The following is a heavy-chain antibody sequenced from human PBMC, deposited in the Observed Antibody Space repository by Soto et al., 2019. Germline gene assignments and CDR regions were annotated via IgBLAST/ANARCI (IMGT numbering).Heavy chain of an antibody. V-gene: IGHV1-3*01. CDR3: ARLGRYYQSLDP. D-gene: IGHD3-10*01. Sequence: ASVKVSCKASGYTFTSYAMHWVRQAPGQRLEWMGWINAGNGNTKYSQKFQGRVTISLETSKSQFSLRLTSVTAADTAVYYCARLGRYYQSLDPWGPGTLVTVSS. J-gene: IGHJ5*02. CDR1: GYTFTSYA. CDR2: INAGNGNT.